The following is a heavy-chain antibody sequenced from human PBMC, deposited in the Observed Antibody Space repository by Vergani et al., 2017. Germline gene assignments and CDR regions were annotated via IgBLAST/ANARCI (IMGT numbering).Heavy chain of an antibody. D-gene: IGHD1-7*01. J-gene: IGHJ5*02. CDR3: ANLGHGRTGTGFGVDP. CDR1: GFTFSSYA. CDR2: ISGSGGST. V-gene: IGHV3-23*01. Sequence: EVQLLASGGGLVQPGGSLRLSCAASGFTFSSYAMSWVRQAPGKGLEWVSAISGSGGSTYYAGSVKGRFSISRDNSKNTLYLQMNGLRAEDTAVYYCANLGHGRTGTGFGVDPWGQGSLVTVSS.